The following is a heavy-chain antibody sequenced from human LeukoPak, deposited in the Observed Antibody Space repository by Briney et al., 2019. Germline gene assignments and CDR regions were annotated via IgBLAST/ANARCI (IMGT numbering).Heavy chain of an antibody. CDR1: GFSLSTSGMR. CDR3: ARMVISSYYFDY. D-gene: IGHD3-16*02. J-gene: IGHJ4*02. CDR2: IDWDDDK. V-gene: IGHV2-70*04. Sequence: SGPALVKPTQTLTLTCTFSGFSLSTSGMRVSWIRQPPGKALEWLARIDWDDDKFYSTSLKTRLTISKDTSKNQVVLTMTNMGPVDTATYYCARMVISSYYFDYWGQGTLVTVSS.